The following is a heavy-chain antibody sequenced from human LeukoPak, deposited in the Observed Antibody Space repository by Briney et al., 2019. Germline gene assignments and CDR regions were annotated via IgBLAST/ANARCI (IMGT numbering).Heavy chain of an antibody. CDR3: ARQRWYSSSSVAVYGMDV. CDR1: VSIFTSYW. V-gene: IGHV5-51*01. J-gene: IGHJ6*02. CDR2: IYPGDSDT. Sequence: GASLQISCQGSVSIFTSYWIGWVRPLPGKGLEGMGIIYPGDSDTTYSPSFQGQVTISADKSISTAYLQWSSLKASGTAMYSCARQRWYSSSSVAVYGMDVWGQGTTVTVSS. D-gene: IGHD6-6*01.